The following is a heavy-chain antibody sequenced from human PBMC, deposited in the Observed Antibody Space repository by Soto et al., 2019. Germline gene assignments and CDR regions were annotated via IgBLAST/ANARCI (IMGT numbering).Heavy chain of an antibody. D-gene: IGHD2-15*01. Sequence: EVQLVESGGGLVQPGGSLRLSCAASGFTFSSYSMNWVRQAQGKGLEWVSYISSSSSTIYYADSVKGRFTISRDNAKNSLYLQMNSLRAEDTAVYYCARGGYCSGGSCYGVAFDIWGQGTMVTVSS. V-gene: IGHV3-48*01. CDR1: GFTFSSYS. J-gene: IGHJ3*02. CDR2: ISSSSSTI. CDR3: ARGGYCSGGSCYGVAFDI.